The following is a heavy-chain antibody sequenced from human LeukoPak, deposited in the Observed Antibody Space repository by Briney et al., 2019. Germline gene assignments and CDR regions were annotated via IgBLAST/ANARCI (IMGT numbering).Heavy chain of an antibody. CDR1: GFSFSAYW. Sequence: GGSLRLSCAVSGFSFSAYWMNWVRRAPGKGLEWVANINQDGSEKHYVDSVKGRFTISRDNAKNSLYLQVNSLSAEDTAVYYCAGDYGGSDFDYWGQGTLVTVSS. V-gene: IGHV3-7*01. J-gene: IGHJ4*02. D-gene: IGHD3-16*01. CDR2: INQDGSEK. CDR3: AGDYGGSDFDY.